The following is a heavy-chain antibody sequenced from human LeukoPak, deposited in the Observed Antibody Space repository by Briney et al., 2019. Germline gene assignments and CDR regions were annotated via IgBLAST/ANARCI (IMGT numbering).Heavy chain of an antibody. J-gene: IGHJ4*02. Sequence: PGGSLRLSCAASGFTFDDYAMHWVRQAPGKGLEWVSGISWNSGSIGYADPVKGRFTISRDNAKNSLYLQMNSLRAEDMALYYCARSYESTTEFDYWGQGTLVTVSS. D-gene: IGHD1-26*01. CDR3: ARSYESTTEFDY. CDR1: GFTFDDYA. CDR2: ISWNSGSI. V-gene: IGHV3-9*03.